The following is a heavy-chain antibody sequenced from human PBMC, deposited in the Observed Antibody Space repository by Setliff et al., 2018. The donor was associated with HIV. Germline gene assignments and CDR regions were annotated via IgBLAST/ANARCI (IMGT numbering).Heavy chain of an antibody. V-gene: IGHV4-61*02. J-gene: IGHJ3*02. CDR2: IYTSGST. D-gene: IGHD1-26*01. CDR3: ARDGELTDAFDI. CDR1: GGSISSDNYY. Sequence: SETLSLTCTVSGGSISSDNYYWSWIRQPAGKGLEWIGRIYTSGSTNYNPSLKSRVTMSVDTSKNQFSLKLSSVTAADTAVYYCARDGELTDAFDIWGQGTMVTVSS.